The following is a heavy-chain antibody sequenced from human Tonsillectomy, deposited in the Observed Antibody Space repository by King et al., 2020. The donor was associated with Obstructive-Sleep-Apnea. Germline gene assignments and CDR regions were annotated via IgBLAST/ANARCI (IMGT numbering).Heavy chain of an antibody. Sequence: VQLVESGGGVVQPGRSLRLSCAASGFTFSSYAMHWVRQAPGKGLEGVAVISYDGSNKYYADSVKGRFTISRDNSKNTLYLQMNSLRAEETAVYYCARVLVTIFGVVWGMDVWGQGTTVTVSS. V-gene: IGHV3-30*04. J-gene: IGHJ6*02. CDR3: ARVLVTIFGVVWGMDV. CDR2: ISYDGSNK. CDR1: GFTFSSYA. D-gene: IGHD3-3*01.